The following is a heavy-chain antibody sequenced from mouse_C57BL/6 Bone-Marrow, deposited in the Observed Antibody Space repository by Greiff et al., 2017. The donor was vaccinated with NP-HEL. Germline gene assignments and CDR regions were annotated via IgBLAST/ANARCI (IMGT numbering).Heavy chain of an antibody. CDR1: GYTFTSYT. Sequence: QVQLQQSGAELARPGASVKMSCKASGYTFTSYTMHWVKQRPGQGLEWIGYINPSSGYTKYNQKFKDKATLTADKSSSTAYMQFSSLTSEDSAIYYCARLGGNYEGDWFAYWGQGTLVTVSA. J-gene: IGHJ3*01. CDR2: INPSSGYT. D-gene: IGHD2-1*01. CDR3: ARLGGNYEGDWFAY. V-gene: IGHV1-4*01.